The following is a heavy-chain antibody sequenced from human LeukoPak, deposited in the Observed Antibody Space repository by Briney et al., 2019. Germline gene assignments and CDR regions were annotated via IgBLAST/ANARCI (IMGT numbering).Heavy chain of an antibody. CDR2: IYYSGST. J-gene: IGHJ4*02. D-gene: IGHD3-10*01. CDR3: ASLDYYGSGSYYRAWSYFDY. Sequence: SQTLSLTCTVSGGSISSGGYYWSWIRQHPGKGLEWIGYIYYSGSTYYNPSLKSRVTISVDTSKNQFSLKLSSVTAADTAVYYCASLDYYGSGSYYRAWSYFDYWGQGTLVTVSS. CDR1: GGSISSGGYY. V-gene: IGHV4-31*03.